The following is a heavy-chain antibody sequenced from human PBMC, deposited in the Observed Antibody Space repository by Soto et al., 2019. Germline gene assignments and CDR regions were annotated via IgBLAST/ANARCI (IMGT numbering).Heavy chain of an antibody. J-gene: IGHJ3*01. D-gene: IGHD3-9*01. CDR2: INTDGSST. CDR1: GFSFSSYW. Sequence: EVLLVESGGGLVQPGGSLRLSCADSGFSFSSYWMHWVRQGPGKGLVWVSRINTDGSSTNYADSVKGRFTISRDNAKNTVYLQMNRLRAEDTAVYYCARSPGGYYIDWGQGTMVTVSS. CDR3: ARSPGGYYID. V-gene: IGHV3-74*01.